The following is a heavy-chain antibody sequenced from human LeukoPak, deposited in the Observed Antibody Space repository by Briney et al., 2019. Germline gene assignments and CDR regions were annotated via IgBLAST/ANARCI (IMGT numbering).Heavy chain of an antibody. CDR2: IWYDGSNK. CDR3: ARGVAVAGGFAFDY. D-gene: IGHD6-19*01. V-gene: IGHV3-33*01. J-gene: IGHJ4*02. CDR1: GFTLSSYG. Sequence: SGGSLRLSCAASGFTLSSYGMHWVRQAPGKGREGVEVIWYDGSNKYYADSVKGRFTISRDNSKNTLYLQMNSLRAEDTAVYYCARGVAVAGGFAFDYWGQGTLVTVSS.